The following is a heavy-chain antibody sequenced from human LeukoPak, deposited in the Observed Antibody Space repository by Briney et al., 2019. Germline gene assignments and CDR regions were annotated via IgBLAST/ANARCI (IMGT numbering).Heavy chain of an antibody. Sequence: PGRSLRLSCAASGFTFSDYYMSWIRQAPGKGLEWVSYISSSGSTIYYADSVKGRFTISRDNAKNSLYLQMNSLRAEDTAVYYCASPYGSGSYLYYYGMDVWGQGTTVTVSS. CDR1: GFTFSDYY. D-gene: IGHD3-10*01. CDR2: ISSSGSTI. V-gene: IGHV3-11*01. J-gene: IGHJ6*02. CDR3: ASPYGSGSYLYYYGMDV.